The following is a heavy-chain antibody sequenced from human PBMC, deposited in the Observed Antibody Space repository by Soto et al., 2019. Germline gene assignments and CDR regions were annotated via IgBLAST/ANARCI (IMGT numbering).Heavy chain of an antibody. CDR3: ARGLSVTNTFYYYYAVDV. D-gene: IGHD2-8*01. V-gene: IGHV4-34*01. Sequence: PSETLSLTCAVYGGSFSRYFWNWIRQPPGKGLEWIGEINHSGRTNYNPSLKSRVTISVDTSKNQFSLKLSSVTAADTAVYYCARGLSVTNTFYYYYAVDVWGQGTTVTVSS. CDR1: GGSFSRYF. CDR2: INHSGRT. J-gene: IGHJ6*02.